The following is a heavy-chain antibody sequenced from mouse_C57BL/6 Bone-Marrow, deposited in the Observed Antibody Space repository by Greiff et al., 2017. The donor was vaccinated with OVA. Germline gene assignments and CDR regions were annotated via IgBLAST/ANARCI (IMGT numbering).Heavy chain of an antibody. D-gene: IGHD3-3*01. V-gene: IGHV5-12*01. CDR3: GRQQFGWAMDD. J-gene: IGHJ4*01. Sequence: DVKLVESGGGLVQPGGSLKLSCAASGFTFSDYYMYWVRQTPEKRLEWVAYISTGGGSTYYPDTVKGRFTISRDNAKNTLYLQMRRLKSEDTAMYYCGRQQFGWAMDDWGKGTSVTVSS. CDR2: ISTGGGST. CDR1: GFTFSDYY.